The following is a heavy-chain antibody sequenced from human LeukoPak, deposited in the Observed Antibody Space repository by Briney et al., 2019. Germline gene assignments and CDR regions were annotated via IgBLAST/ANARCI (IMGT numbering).Heavy chain of an antibody. Sequence: GRSLRLSCAASGFTFSSYGMHWVRQAPGKGLEWVAVISYDGSNKYYADSVKGRFTISRDNSKNTLYLQMNSLRAEDTAVYYCAKDRQPRYSSSSWFDYWGQGTLVTVSS. CDR1: GFTFSSYG. J-gene: IGHJ4*02. D-gene: IGHD6-13*01. CDR2: ISYDGSNK. CDR3: AKDRQPRYSSSSWFDY. V-gene: IGHV3-30*18.